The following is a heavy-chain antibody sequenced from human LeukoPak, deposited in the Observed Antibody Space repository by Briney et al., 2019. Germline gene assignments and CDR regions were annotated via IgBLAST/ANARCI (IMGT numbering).Heavy chain of an antibody. CDR3: ARDRVSSGLIYYYYGMDV. Sequence: SQTLSLTCTVSGGSISIGDYYWSWIRQPPGKGLEWIGYIYYSGSTYYNPSLKSRVTISVDTSKNQFSLKLSSVTAADTAVYYCARDRVSSGLIYYYYGMDVWGQGTTVTVSS. CDR1: GGSISIGDYY. V-gene: IGHV4-30-4*01. D-gene: IGHD6-19*01. J-gene: IGHJ6*02. CDR2: IYYSGST.